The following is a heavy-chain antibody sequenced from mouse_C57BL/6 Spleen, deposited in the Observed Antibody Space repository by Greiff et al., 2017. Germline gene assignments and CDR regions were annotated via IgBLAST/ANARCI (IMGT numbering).Heavy chain of an antibody. Sequence: EVHLVESGGDLVKPGGSLKLSCAASGFTFSSYGMSWVRQTPDKRLEWVATISSGGSYTYYPDSVKGRFTISRDNAKNTLYLQMSSLKSEDTAMYYRARQDGNRNYFDYWGQGTTLTVSS. CDR2: ISSGGSYT. V-gene: IGHV5-6*01. CDR3: ARQDGNRNYFDY. D-gene: IGHD2-1*01. CDR1: GFTFSSYG. J-gene: IGHJ2*01.